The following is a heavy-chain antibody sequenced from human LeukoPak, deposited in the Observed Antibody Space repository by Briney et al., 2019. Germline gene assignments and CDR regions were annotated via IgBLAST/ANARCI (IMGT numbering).Heavy chain of an antibody. CDR3: AELGITMIGGV. CDR1: GSTFSSYE. V-gene: IGHV3-48*03. J-gene: IGHJ6*04. Sequence: GGSLRLSCAASGSTFSSYEMNWVRQAPGKGLEWVSYISSSGSTIYYADSVKGRFTISRDNAKNSLYLQMNSLRAEDTAVYYCAELGITMIGGVWGKGTTVTISS. CDR2: ISSSGSTI. D-gene: IGHD3-10*02.